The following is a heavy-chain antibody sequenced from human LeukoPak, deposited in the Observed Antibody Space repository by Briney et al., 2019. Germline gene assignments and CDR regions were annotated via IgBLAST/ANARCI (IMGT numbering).Heavy chain of an antibody. J-gene: IGHJ4*02. CDR2: MYTGGST. CDR1: GVSISSGSYY. D-gene: IGHD4-17*01. CDR3: ARGNGDFDY. V-gene: IGHV4-61*02. Sequence: PSETLSLTCTVSGVSISSGSYYWSWIRQPAGKGLEWIGRMYTGGSTNYNPSLKSRVTISLDTSKNQFSLKLNSVTAADTAVYYCARGNGDFDYWGQGTLVTVSS.